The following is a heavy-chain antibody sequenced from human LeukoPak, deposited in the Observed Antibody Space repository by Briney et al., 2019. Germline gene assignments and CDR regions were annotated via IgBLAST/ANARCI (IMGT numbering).Heavy chain of an antibody. Sequence: GASVKVSCKASGYTFTGYYMHWVRQAPGQGLEWMAWINPNSGGTNCAQKFQGRVTMTRDTSISTAYMELSRLRSDDTAVYYCARGGLLRFLEWLLSFDYWGQGTLATVSS. V-gene: IGHV1-2*02. CDR2: INPNSGGT. CDR3: ARGGLLRFLEWLLSFDY. CDR1: GYTFTGYY. J-gene: IGHJ4*02. D-gene: IGHD3-3*01.